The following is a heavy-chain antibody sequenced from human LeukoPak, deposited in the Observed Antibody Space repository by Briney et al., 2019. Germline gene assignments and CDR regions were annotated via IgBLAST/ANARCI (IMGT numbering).Heavy chain of an antibody. CDR3: ARGDSSWYGDYGMDV. Sequence: ASVKVSCKASGYTFTGYYMHWVRQAPGQGLEWMGWINPNSGGTNYAQKFQGWVTMTRDTSISTAYMELSRLRSDDTAVYYCARGDSSWYGDYGMDVGGKGPTVPVSS. CDR1: GYTFTGYY. CDR2: INPNSGGT. V-gene: IGHV1-2*04. D-gene: IGHD6-13*01. J-gene: IGHJ6*04.